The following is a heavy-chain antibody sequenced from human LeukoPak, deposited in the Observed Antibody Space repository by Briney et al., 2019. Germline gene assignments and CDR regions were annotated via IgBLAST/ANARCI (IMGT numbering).Heavy chain of an antibody. CDR3: ALVTWGRSGSYFYWFDP. Sequence: ASVKVSCKASGYTFTGFYMHWVRQAPGQGLEWMGWINPNSGGTNYAQKFQGRVTMTRDTSISTAYMELSRLRFDDTAVYYFALVTWGRSGSYFYWFDPWGQGTLVTVSS. CDR2: INPNSGGT. D-gene: IGHD1-26*01. J-gene: IGHJ5*02. V-gene: IGHV1-2*02. CDR1: GYTFTGFY.